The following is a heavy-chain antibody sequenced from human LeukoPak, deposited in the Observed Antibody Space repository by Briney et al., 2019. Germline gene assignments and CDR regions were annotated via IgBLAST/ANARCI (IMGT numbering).Heavy chain of an antibody. CDR1: GGSFSGYY. D-gene: IGHD3-10*01. V-gene: IGHV4-34*01. CDR2: INHSGST. Sequence: SETLSLTCAVYGGSFSGYYWSWIRQPPGKGLEWIGEINHSGSTNYNPSLKSRVTISVDTSKNQFSLKLSSVTAADTAVYYCARGKLPSITMVRGVLKKYNWFDPWGQGTLVTVSS. J-gene: IGHJ5*02. CDR3: ARGKLPSITMVRGVLKKYNWFDP.